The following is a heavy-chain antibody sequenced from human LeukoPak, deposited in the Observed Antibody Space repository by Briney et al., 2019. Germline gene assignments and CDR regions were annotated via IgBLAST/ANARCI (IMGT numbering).Heavy chain of an antibody. Sequence: ASVKVSCKASGYTFSSYGIIWVRQAPGQGLEWMGTIDPSGGRTSYAQKFQGRVTLTGDTSTSTVYMELSSLRSEDTAVYYCARPAPTGVDAFDIWGQGTLVTVSS. D-gene: IGHD3-10*01. V-gene: IGHV1-46*01. J-gene: IGHJ3*02. CDR1: GYTFSSYG. CDR3: ARPAPTGVDAFDI. CDR2: IDPSGGRT.